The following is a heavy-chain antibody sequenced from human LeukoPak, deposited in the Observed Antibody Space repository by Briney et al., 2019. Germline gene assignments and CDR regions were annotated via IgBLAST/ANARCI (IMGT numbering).Heavy chain of an antibody. V-gene: IGHV4-30-2*01. D-gene: IGHD6-13*01. CDR3: ARVGSSWYSLDY. CDR2: IYHSGST. J-gene: IGHJ4*02. CDR1: GGSISSGGYY. Sequence: TLSLTCTVSGGSISSGGYYWSWIRQPPGKGLEWIGYIYHSGSTYYNPSLKSRVTISVDRSKNQFSLKLSSVTAADTAVYYCARVGSSWYSLDYWGQGTLVTVSS.